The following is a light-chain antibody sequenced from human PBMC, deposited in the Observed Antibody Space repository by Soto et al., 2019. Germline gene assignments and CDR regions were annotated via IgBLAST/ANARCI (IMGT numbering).Light chain of an antibody. CDR1: QSISSW. J-gene: IGKJ1*01. CDR3: QQYNSYSWT. Sequence: DIQMTQSPSTLSASVGDRVTITCRASQSISSWLAWYQQKPGKAPKLLIYKASSLESGVPSRFSGSGSGTELTLTISSLQPDDFATHYCQQYNSYSWTFGQGTKVEIK. V-gene: IGKV1-5*03. CDR2: KAS.